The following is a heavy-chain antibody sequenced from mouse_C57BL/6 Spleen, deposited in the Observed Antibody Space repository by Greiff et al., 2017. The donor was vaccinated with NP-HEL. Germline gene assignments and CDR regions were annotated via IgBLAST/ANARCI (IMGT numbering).Heavy chain of an antibody. CDR1: GFTFSSYT. D-gene: IGHD1-1*01. CDR3: ARLYGSSYLYAMDY. Sequence: EVQGVESGGGLVKPGGSLKLSCAASGFTFSSYTMSWVRQTPEKRLEWVATISGGGGNTYYPDSVKGRFTISRDNAKNTLYLQMSSLRSEDTALYYCARLYGSSYLYAMDYWGQGTSVTVSS. CDR2: ISGGGGNT. J-gene: IGHJ4*01. V-gene: IGHV5-9*01.